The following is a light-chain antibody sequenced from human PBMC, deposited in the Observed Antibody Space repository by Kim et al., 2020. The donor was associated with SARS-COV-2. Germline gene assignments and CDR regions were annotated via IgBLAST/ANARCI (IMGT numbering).Light chain of an antibody. Sequence: SSLPPPSSFSGSPGQSITISCTGTSSNVGGYNYVSWYQQHPGKAPKLMIYDVGTRPSGVSDRFSGSKSGNTASLTISGLQTEDEADYYCSSYTTTTTRVFGGGTQLTVL. CDR3: SSYTTTTTRV. V-gene: IGLV2-14*03. J-gene: IGLJ3*02. CDR2: DVG. CDR1: SSNVGGYNY.